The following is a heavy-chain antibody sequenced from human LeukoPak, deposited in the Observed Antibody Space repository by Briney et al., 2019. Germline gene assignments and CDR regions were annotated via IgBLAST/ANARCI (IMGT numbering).Heavy chain of an antibody. CDR2: INPHSGGT. CDR3: ARVISSWDGFDY. J-gene: IGHJ4*02. D-gene: IGHD6-13*01. Sequence: ASVKVSCKASGFTFTGYYIHWVRQAPGQGLEWMGYINPHSGGTNPPQKFQGRVTMTRDMSTSTVYMELSSLRSEDTAVYYCARVISSWDGFDYWGQGTLVTVSS. CDR1: GFTFTGYY. V-gene: IGHV1-2*02.